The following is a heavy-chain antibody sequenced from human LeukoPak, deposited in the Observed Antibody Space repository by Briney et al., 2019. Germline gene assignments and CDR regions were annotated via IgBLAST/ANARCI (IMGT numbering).Heavy chain of an antibody. D-gene: IGHD4-17*01. CDR2: ISYDGSNK. V-gene: IGHV3-30-3*01. CDR3: ARELYGATPTTDAFDI. J-gene: IGHJ3*02. CDR1: GFTFSSYA. Sequence: PGGSLRLSCAASGFTFSSYAMHWVRQAPGKGLEWVAVISYDGSNKYYADSVKGRFTISRDNSKNTLYLQMNSLRAEDTAVYYCARELYGATPTTDAFDIWGQGTMVTVSS.